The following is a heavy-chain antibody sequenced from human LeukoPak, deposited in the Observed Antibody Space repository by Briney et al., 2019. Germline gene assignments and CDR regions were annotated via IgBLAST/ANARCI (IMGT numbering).Heavy chain of an antibody. D-gene: IGHD6-13*01. V-gene: IGHV3-30*03. J-gene: IGHJ4*02. CDR1: GFTFSSYG. CDR2: ISYDGSNK. CDR3: ARVFTPTGIAAAGLGPLDY. Sequence: PGRSPRLSCAASGFTFSSYGMHWVRQAPGKGLEWVAVISYDGSNKYYADSVKGRFTISRDNSKNTLYLQMNSLRAEDPAVYYCARVFTPTGIAAAGLGPLDYWGQGTLVTVSS.